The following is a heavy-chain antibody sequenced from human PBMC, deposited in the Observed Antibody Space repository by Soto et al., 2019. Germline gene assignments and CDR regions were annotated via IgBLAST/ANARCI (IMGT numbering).Heavy chain of an antibody. CDR3: ARRRYRGYYGRGSYYFYGMDV. D-gene: IGHD5-12*01. J-gene: IGHJ6*02. Sequence: SETLSLTCTVSGGSISSYYWSWIRQPPGKGLEWIGYIYYSGSTNYNPSLKSRVTISVDTSKNQFSLKLSSVTAADTAVYYCARRRYRGYYGRGSYYFYGMDVWGQGTTVTVSS. CDR1: GGSISSYY. V-gene: IGHV4-59*01. CDR2: IYYSGST.